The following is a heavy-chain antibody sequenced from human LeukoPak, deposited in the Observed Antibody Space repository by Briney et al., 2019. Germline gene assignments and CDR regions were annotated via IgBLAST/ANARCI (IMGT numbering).Heavy chain of an antibody. V-gene: IGHV4-31*03. J-gene: IGHJ4*02. CDR3: ARFDQDSSGYYFSDY. D-gene: IGHD3-22*01. CDR1: GGSISSGGYY. CDR2: IYYSGST. Sequence: SETLSLTCTVSGGSISSGGYYWSWIRQHPGKGLEWIGYIYYSGSTYYNPSLKSRVTISVDTSKNQFSLKLSSVTAADTAVYYCARFDQDSSGYYFSDYWGQGTLVTVSS.